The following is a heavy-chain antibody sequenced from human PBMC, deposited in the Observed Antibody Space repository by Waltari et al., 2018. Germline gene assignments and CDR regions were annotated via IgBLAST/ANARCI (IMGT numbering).Heavy chain of an antibody. CDR3: ARDILRSQPRADAFDI. Sequence: QVQLQESGPGLVKPSETLSLTCAVSGYSISSGYYWGWIRQPPGKGLEWIGSIYHSGSTYYNPSRKSRGTISVDTSKNQFSLKLSSVTAADTAVYYCARDILRSQPRADAFDIWGQGTMVTVSS. D-gene: IGHD4-17*01. CDR2: IYHSGST. V-gene: IGHV4-38-2*02. CDR1: GYSISSGYY. J-gene: IGHJ3*02.